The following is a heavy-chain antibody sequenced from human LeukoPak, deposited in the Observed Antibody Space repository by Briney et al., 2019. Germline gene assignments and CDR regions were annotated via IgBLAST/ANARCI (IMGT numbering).Heavy chain of an antibody. CDR2: ISAYNGNT. V-gene: IGHV1-18*01. CDR1: GYTFTSYG. D-gene: IGHD3-10*01. CDR3: ARAKYYGSGSYLDY. Sequence: ASVKVSFKASGYTFTSYGIGWVGQAPGQGLEWMGWISAYNGNTNYAQKLQGRVTMTTDTSTSTAYMELRSLRSDDTAVYYCARAKYYGSGSYLDYWGQGTLVTVSS. J-gene: IGHJ4*02.